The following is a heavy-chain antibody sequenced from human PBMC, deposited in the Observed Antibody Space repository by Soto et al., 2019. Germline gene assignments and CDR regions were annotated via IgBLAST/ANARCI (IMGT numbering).Heavy chain of an antibody. CDR3: AKDQYGGVTADYGMDV. CDR2: ISLDGSNT. V-gene: IGHV3-30*18. D-gene: IGHD3-16*01. J-gene: IGHJ6*02. CDR1: GFTFNNYG. Sequence: HPGGSLRLSCAASGFTFNNYGMHWVRQAPGKGLEWVAVISLDGSNTFYADSVKGRFTISRDNSRNTLYLQVNSLRHEDTAVYFCAKDQYGGVTADYGMDVWGQGTKVTVSS.